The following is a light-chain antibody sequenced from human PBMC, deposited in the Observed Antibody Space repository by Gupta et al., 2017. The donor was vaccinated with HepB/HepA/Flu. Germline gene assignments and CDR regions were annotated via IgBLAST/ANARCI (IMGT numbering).Light chain of an antibody. CDR1: QGISSY. V-gene: IGKV1-9*01. Sequence: DIQLTQSPSFLSASVGDRVTSTCRASQGISSYLAWYQQKPVKAPKLMIYAASKGKSGVPPRFSGGGDEKEFTLTSSSRQDEDFDNYYVQHLNSYLVFGDGTKVDIK. CDR3: QHLNSYLV. J-gene: IGKJ3*01. CDR2: AAS.